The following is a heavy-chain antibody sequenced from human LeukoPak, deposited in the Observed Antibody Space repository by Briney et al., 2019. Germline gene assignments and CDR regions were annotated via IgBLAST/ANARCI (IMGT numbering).Heavy chain of an antibody. CDR1: GGTFSSYG. J-gene: IGHJ6*02. V-gene: IGHV1-69*13. CDR2: IIPIFGTA. D-gene: IGHD6-6*01. Sequence: SVKVSCKASGGTFSSYGISWVRQVPGQGLGWMGGIIPIFGTANYAQKFQGRVTITADESTSTAYMELSSLRSEDTAVYYCARLDEYSSSSRYYGMDVWGQGTTVTVSS. CDR3: ARLDEYSSSSRYYGMDV.